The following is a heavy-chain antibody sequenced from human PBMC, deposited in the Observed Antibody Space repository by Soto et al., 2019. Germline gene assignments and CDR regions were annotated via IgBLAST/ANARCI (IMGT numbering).Heavy chain of an antibody. J-gene: IGHJ5*02. CDR2: ISYGGSNK. D-gene: IGHD3-10*01. V-gene: IGHV3-30*18. Sequence: GGSLRLSCAASGFTFSSYRMPWVRQAPGKGLERVAVISYGGSNKYYADSVKGRFTISRDNSKNTLYLQMNSLRAEDTAVYYCAKDLVFMGRGCPTLANWFDPWGQGTLVTVSS. CDR1: GFTFSSYR. CDR3: AKDLVFMGRGCPTLANWFDP.